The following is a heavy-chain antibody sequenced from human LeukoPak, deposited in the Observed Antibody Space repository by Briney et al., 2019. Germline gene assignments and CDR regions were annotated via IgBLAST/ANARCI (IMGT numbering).Heavy chain of an antibody. CDR1: GLTFRTTW. CDR3: ATARNFRFEY. J-gene: IGHJ4*02. V-gene: IGHV3-74*01. Sequence: GGSLRLSCATSGLTFRTTWMHWVRNAPGQGLMWVSRMNGEGTTIDYADSVKGRFTVSRDYAKNTLFLQMNNLRTEDTALYFCATARNFRFEYWGQGSLVIVSA. D-gene: IGHD1-7*01. CDR2: MNGEGTTI.